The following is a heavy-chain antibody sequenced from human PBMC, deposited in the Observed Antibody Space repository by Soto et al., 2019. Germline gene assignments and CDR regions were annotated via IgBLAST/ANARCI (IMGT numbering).Heavy chain of an antibody. D-gene: IGHD7-27*01. V-gene: IGHV3-30*04. CDR3: ARRWGTSFDF. CDR1: GFTFSSYA. J-gene: IGHJ4*02. CDR2: ISDDGRNK. Sequence: GGSLRLSCAASGFTFSSYAMHWVRQAPGKGLEWVAVISDDGRNKYYADSVKGRFTISRDNSKNALYLQMNSLRAEDTAVYYCARRWGTSFDFWGQGTLVTVSS.